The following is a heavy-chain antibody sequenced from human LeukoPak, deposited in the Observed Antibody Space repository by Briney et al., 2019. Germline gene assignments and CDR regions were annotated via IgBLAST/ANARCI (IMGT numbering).Heavy chain of an antibody. V-gene: IGHV4-59*01. Sequence: PSETLSLTCTVSGGSISGYYWSWIRQPPGKGLEWIGYIYYTGNTKYNPSLKSRVTISEDTSKNQFSLKLTSVTAADTAVYYCARVGAGAGFLGGFRFDPWGQGTLVTVSS. CDR2: IYYTGNT. CDR1: GGSISGYY. J-gene: IGHJ5*02. CDR3: ARVGAGAGFLGGFRFDP. D-gene: IGHD3-3*01.